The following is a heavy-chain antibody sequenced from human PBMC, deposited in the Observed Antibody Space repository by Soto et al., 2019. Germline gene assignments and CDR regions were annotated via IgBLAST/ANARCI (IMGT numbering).Heavy chain of an antibody. CDR1: GGSISSYY. J-gene: IGHJ5*02. V-gene: IGHV4-59*01. D-gene: IGHD6-19*01. CDR3: AGELARMVSIGWYYLLGPGNNWFDP. CDR2: IYYSGST. Sequence: PSETLSLTCTVSGGSISSYYWSWIRQPPGKGLEWIGYIYYSGSTNYNPSIKSRVTISVDTSKNQFSLKLSSVTAADTAVNYCAGELARMVSIGWYYLLGPGNNWFDPGGQGTLVTVSS.